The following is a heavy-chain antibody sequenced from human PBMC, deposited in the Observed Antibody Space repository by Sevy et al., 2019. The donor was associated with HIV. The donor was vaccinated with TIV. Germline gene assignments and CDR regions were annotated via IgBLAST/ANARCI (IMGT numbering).Heavy chain of an antibody. Sequence: GESLKISCAASGFTFSSYWMHWVRQAPGKGLVWVSRINSDGSSTSYADSVKGRFTISRDNAKNTLYLQMNSLRAEDTAVYYCARAWDTAMANYYYYMDVWGKGTTVTVSS. V-gene: IGHV3-74*01. D-gene: IGHD5-18*01. CDR2: INSDGSST. CDR3: ARAWDTAMANYYYYMDV. J-gene: IGHJ6*03. CDR1: GFTFSSYW.